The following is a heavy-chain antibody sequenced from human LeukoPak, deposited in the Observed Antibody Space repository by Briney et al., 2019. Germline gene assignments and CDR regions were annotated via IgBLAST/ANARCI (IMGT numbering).Heavy chain of an antibody. D-gene: IGHD3-22*01. CDR2: FDPEDGET. J-gene: IGHJ4*02. CDR1: GYTLTELS. V-gene: IGHV1-24*01. CDR3: ATEGITVITFDY. Sequence: ASVKVSCKVSGYTLTELSMHWVRQAPGKGLEWMGGFDPEDGETIYAQKFQGRVTMTEDTSTDTAYMELSSLRSEDTAVYYCATEGITVITFDYWGQGTLVTVSS.